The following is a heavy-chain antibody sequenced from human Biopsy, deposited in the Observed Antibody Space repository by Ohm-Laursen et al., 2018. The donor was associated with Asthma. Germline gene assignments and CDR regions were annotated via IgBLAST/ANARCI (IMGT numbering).Heavy chain of an antibody. CDR2: IIPTFGTA. CDR1: GGTFSSYA. V-gene: IGHV1-69*13. J-gene: IGHJ6*02. Sequence: SVKVSCKASGGTFSSYAISWVRQAPGQGLEWMGGIIPTFGTANYAQKFQGRVTITADESTSTAYMELSSLRSEDTAVYYCARDPHNSYLASLRTKFNYYYYGMDVWGQGTTVTVSS. D-gene: IGHD1-7*01. CDR3: ARDPHNSYLASLRTKFNYYYYGMDV.